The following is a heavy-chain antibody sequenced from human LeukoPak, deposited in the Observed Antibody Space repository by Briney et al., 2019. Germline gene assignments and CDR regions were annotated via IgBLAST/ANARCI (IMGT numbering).Heavy chain of an antibody. J-gene: IGHJ4*02. CDR1: GFTFSNNW. CDR2: VKKDESEK. Sequence: GGSLRLSCAASGFTFSNNWMTWVRQAPGKGLEWVASVKKDESEKYYVDSVKGRFTISRDNSKNTLYLQMNSLRAEDTAVYYCAKDGGGADIDYWGQGTLVTVSS. CDR3: AKDGGGADIDY. D-gene: IGHD3-16*01. V-gene: IGHV3-7*01.